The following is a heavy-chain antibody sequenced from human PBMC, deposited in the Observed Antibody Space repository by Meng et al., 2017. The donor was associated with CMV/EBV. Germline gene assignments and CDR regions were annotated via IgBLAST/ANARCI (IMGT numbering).Heavy chain of an antibody. J-gene: IGHJ6*02. CDR1: GFSLTGYW. Sequence: GESLKISCVASGFSLTGYWMHWVRQTPGTGLVWLSSISSDGSATRFADSVKGRFIISRDNAKNTLYLQMDSLRADDSAVYYCARDRRYSYGQRWYYGMDVWGQGTTVTVSS. D-gene: IGHD5-18*01. CDR3: ARDRRYSYGQRWYYGMDV. V-gene: IGHV3-74*01. CDR2: ISSDGSAT.